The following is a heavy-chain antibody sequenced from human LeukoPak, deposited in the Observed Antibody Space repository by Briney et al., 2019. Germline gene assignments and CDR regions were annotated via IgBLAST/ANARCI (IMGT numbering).Heavy chain of an antibody. CDR3: ARDLSGYSDY. Sequence: GGSLRLSCAASGFTLSSYWLHWVRQAPGKGLVWVSRISDADGSITDYADSVKGRFTISRDTAKNTLYLEMNSLGAEDTAVYYCARDLSGYSDYWGQGTLVTVSS. CDR2: ISDADGSIT. V-gene: IGHV3-74*01. J-gene: IGHJ4*02. CDR1: GFTLSSYW. D-gene: IGHD2-15*01.